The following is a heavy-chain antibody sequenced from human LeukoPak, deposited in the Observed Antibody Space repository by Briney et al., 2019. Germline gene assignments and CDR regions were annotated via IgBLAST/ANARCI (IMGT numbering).Heavy chain of an antibody. CDR1: GGSFSGYY. Sequence: PSETLSLTCAVYGGSFSGYYWSWIRHPPGKGLEWIGEINHSGSTNYNPSLKSRVTISVDTSKNQFSLKLSSVTAADTAVYYCARGGNSSSFDYWGQGTLVTVSS. J-gene: IGHJ4*02. CDR3: ARGGNSSSFDY. CDR2: INHSGST. V-gene: IGHV4-34*01. D-gene: IGHD6-6*01.